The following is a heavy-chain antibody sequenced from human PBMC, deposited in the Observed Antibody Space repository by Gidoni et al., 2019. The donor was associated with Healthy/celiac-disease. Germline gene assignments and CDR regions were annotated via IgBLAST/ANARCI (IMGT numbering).Heavy chain of an antibody. Sequence: QVQLVESGGGVVQPGRSLRLSCAASGFTFSSYAMHWVRQAPGKGLEWVAVISYDGNNKYYADSVKGRFTISRDNSKNTLYLQMNSLRPEDTAVYHCAKSGGTRWPMDYWGQGTLVTVSS. CDR3: AKSGGTRWPMDY. D-gene: IGHD1-7*01. J-gene: IGHJ4*02. CDR1: GFTFSSYA. CDR2: ISYDGNNK. V-gene: IGHV3-30*18.